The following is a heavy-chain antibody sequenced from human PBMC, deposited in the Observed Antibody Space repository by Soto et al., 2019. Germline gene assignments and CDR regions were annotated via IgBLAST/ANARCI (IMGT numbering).Heavy chain of an antibody. J-gene: IGHJ6*02. CDR1: GYSFTNYW. D-gene: IGHD3-10*01. V-gene: IGHV5-10-1*01. Sequence: PGESLKISCKGSGYSFTNYWISWVRQMPGKGLEWMGRIDPTDSYTNYSPSFQGHVTISADRSISTAYLQWSSLKASDTAMYYCAGGGVRGVITRTRDYYGMDFLGQGTTVTVS. CDR2: IDPTDSYT. CDR3: AGGGVRGVITRTRDYYGMDF.